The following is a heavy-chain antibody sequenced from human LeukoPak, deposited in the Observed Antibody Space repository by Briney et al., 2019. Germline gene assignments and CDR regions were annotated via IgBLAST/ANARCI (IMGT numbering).Heavy chain of an antibody. Sequence: SETLSLTCTVSGGSISSYYWSWIRQPPGKGLEWIGYIYYSGSTNYNPSLKSRVTISVDTSKNQFSLKLSSVTAADTAVYFCARQGNWVFNQFDYWGQGTLVTVSS. J-gene: IGHJ4*02. CDR3: ARQGNWVFNQFDY. D-gene: IGHD3-9*01. V-gene: IGHV4-59*08. CDR1: GGSISSYY. CDR2: IYYSGST.